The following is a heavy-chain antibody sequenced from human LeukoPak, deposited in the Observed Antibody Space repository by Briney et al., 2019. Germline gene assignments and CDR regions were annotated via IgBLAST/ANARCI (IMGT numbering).Heavy chain of an antibody. CDR1: GGSFSGYY. V-gene: IGHV4-34*01. CDR2: INHSGST. D-gene: IGHD5-12*01. CDR3: ARGPSGYDSHIDY. Sequence: SETLSLTCAVYGGSFSGYYWSWIRQPPGKGLEWIGEINHSGSTNYNPSLKSRVTISVDTSKNQFSLKLSSVTAADTAVYYCARGPSGYDSHIDYWGQGTLVTVSS. J-gene: IGHJ4*02.